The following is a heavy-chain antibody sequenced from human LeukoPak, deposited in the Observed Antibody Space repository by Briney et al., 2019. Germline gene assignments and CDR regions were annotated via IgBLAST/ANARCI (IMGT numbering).Heavy chain of an antibody. CDR3: AKGLYSSSWTDAFDI. J-gene: IGHJ3*02. Sequence: PGRSLRLSCAASGFTFDVYALHWARQARGRGLEWVLGITWNSCSIGYADSVKGRFTVSSDNAENCLYVPMNSLICGDRAFYYCAKGLYSSSWTDAFDIWGHGKLVTVSS. D-gene: IGHD6-13*01. CDR2: ITWNSCSI. CDR1: GFTFDVYA. V-gene: IGHV3-9*01.